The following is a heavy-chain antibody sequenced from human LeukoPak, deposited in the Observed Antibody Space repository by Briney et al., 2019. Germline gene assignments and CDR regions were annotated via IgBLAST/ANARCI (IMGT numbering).Heavy chain of an antibody. CDR2: IYYSGNT. Sequence: SETLSLTCTVSGDSITSYYWSWIRQPPGKGLEWIGYIYYSGNTNYNPSLNSRVTISVDMSKNQFSLRLESVTAADTAVYYCASHTGYNWFWFDPWGQGTLVTVSS. CDR1: GDSITSYY. V-gene: IGHV4-59*01. CDR3: ASHTGYNWFWFDP. D-gene: IGHD5-24*01. J-gene: IGHJ5*02.